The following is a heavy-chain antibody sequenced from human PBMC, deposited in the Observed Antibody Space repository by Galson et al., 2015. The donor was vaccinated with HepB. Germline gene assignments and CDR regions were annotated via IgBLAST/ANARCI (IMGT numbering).Heavy chain of an antibody. V-gene: IGHV1-69*04. Sequence: SVKVSCKASGGTLRTPGVSWVRQAPGQGLEWMGRIIPVVGITKYAQKFQGRLTITADKSTTTAYMDLSGLTSEDTAVYYCAKGGGVDSWGQGTLVTVSS. CDR1: GGTLRTPG. D-gene: IGHD5-12*01. CDR2: IIPVVGIT. CDR3: AKGGGVDS. J-gene: IGHJ5*02.